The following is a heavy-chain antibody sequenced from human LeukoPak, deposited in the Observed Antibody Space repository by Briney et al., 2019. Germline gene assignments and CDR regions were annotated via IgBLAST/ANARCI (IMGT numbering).Heavy chain of an antibody. D-gene: IGHD3-9*01. V-gene: IGHV1-2*04. Sequence: ASVKVSCKASGYSFTAYYMHWVRQAPGQGLEWMGWINPNSGGTNYAQKFQGWVTMTRDTSITTAYMEMSRLRSDDTALYYCARSPHILTGENFDYWGQGTLVTVSS. CDR3: ARSPHILTGENFDY. J-gene: IGHJ4*02. CDR2: INPNSGGT. CDR1: GYSFTAYY.